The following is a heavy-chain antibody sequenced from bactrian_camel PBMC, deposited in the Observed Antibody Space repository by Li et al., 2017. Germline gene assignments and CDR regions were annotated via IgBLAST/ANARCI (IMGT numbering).Heavy chain of an antibody. CDR2: IGTDGTT. D-gene: IGHD4*01. V-gene: IGHV3S53*01. Sequence: HVQLVESGGGSVQVGGSLRLSCLVNGIRYCMGWFRQAPGKEREGIASIGTDGTTSYADSGKGRVTVSQDNAKNTMYLQMNSLKTEDTAVYYCAPVGRSYVDYNCRAGLGQGTQVTVS. CDR1: GIRYC. J-gene: IGHJ4*01.